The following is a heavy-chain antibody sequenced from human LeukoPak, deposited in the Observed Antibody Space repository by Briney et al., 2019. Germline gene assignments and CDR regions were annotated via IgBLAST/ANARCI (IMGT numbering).Heavy chain of an antibody. CDR3: ARTPMSYYYYMDV. CDR2: MYYRGST. CDR1: GGSISSYY. Sequence: SETLSLTCTVSGGSISSYYWSWIRQPPGKGLAWFGYMYYRGSTNYNPSLKSRVTISVDTSKNQFSLKLSSVTAADTAVYYCARTPMSYYYYMDVWGKGTTVTVSS. J-gene: IGHJ6*03. V-gene: IGHV4-59*01.